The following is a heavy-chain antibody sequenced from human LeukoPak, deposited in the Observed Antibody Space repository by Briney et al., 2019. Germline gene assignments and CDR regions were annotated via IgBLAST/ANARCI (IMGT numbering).Heavy chain of an antibody. V-gene: IGHV3-33*01. CDR1: GFTFSSYG. J-gene: IGHJ4*02. Sequence: GGSLRLSCTASGFTFSSYGMHWVRQAPGRGLEWVAAIQYDGSIEYYADSVKDRFTISRDQSKNTLFLQVNSLRAEDTAVYYCARDSCGSPSCFDYWGQGTLVTVSS. D-gene: IGHD2-2*01. CDR3: ARDSCGSPSCFDY. CDR2: IQYDGSIE.